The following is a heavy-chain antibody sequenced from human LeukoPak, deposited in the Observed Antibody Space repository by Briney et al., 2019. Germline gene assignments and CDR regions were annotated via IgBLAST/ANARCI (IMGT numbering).Heavy chain of an antibody. CDR3: ARETENIDFWSGYYL. CDR1: GFTFTNYW. CDR2: IKKDGSEK. V-gene: IGHV3-7*03. Sequence: GGSLGLSRAASGFTFTNYWMNWVRQAPGKGLEWVANIKKDGSEKYYVDSVKGRFTISRDNAKNSLYLQMNSLRADDTAVYYCARETENIDFWSGYYLWGQGTLVTVSS. J-gene: IGHJ4*02. D-gene: IGHD3-3*01.